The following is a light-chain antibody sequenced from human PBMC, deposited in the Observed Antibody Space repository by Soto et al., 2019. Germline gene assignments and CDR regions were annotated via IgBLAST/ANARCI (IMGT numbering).Light chain of an antibody. CDR2: GAS. V-gene: IGKV3D-15*01. J-gene: IGKJ1*01. CDR1: QSVSSN. Sequence: EIVMTQSPATLSVSPGERATLSCRASQSVSSNLAWYQQKPGQAPRLLIYGASIRATGIPARFSGSGSGTEFTLTISSLQSEDFAVYYCQQYNNWPRTFGQGTKVKIK. CDR3: QQYNNWPRT.